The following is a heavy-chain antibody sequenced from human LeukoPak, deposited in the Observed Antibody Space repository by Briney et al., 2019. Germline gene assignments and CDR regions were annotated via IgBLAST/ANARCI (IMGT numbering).Heavy chain of an antibody. CDR3: ARVGYYYDSSGYPPVTAFDI. Sequence: SETLSLTCTVSGYSISSGYYWGWIRQPPGKGLEWIGSIYHSGSTYYNPSLKSRVTISVDTSKNQFSLKLSPVAAADTAVYYCARVGYYYDSSGYPPVTAFDIWGQGTMVTVSS. CDR1: GYSISSGYY. V-gene: IGHV4-38-2*02. CDR2: IYHSGST. D-gene: IGHD3-22*01. J-gene: IGHJ3*02.